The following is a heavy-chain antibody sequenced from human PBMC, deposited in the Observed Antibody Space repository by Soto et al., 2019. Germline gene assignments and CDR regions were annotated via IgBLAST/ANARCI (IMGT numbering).Heavy chain of an antibody. Sequence: EVQLVESGGGLVKPGESLRLSCAASGFTFSTAWMTWVRQAPGRGLEWVARIKTTSDGGTIHYAAPVKGRFTISRDDSKDTLFLQMNSLKIEDTAFYYCIRDPYGSTWGQGTLVTVSS. J-gene: IGHJ5*02. V-gene: IGHV3-15*01. CDR1: GFTFSTAW. CDR3: IRDPYGST. CDR2: IKTTSDGGTI. D-gene: IGHD3-10*01.